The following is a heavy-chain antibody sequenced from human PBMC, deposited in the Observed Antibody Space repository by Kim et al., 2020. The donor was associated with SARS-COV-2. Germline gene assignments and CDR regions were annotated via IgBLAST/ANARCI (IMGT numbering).Heavy chain of an antibody. Sequence: GGSLRLSCATSGFTFGDYGISWVRQSPGKGLEWLGFIRSQVYGGTTEYAASVRGRFTISRADSKSIAYLQMNSLKTEDTAVYYCTRFYHDYGDYILFWGQGTLVTVSS. CDR1: GFTFGDYG. J-gene: IGHJ4*02. CDR2: IRSQVYGGTT. D-gene: IGHD4-17*01. CDR3: TRFYHDYGDYILF. V-gene: IGHV3-49*04.